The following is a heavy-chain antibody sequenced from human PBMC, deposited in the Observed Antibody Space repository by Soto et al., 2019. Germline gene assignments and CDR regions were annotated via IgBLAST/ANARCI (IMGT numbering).Heavy chain of an antibody. V-gene: IGHV1-8*01. CDR2: MNPNSGNT. J-gene: IGHJ6*02. Sequence: GASVKVSCKASGYTFTSYDINWVRQATGQGLERMGWMNPNSGNTGYAQKLQGRVTMTTDTSTSTAYMKQRSLRSEDTAVYYCARDRRYFDPSQWGYSSGWYGQRKAYYYYGMDVWGQGTTVTVSS. CDR1: GYTFTSYD. CDR3: ARDRRYFDPSQWGYSSGWYGQRKAYYYYGMDV. D-gene: IGHD6-19*01.